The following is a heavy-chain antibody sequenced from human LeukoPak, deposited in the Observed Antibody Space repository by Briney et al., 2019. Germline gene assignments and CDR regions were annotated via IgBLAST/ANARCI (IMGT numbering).Heavy chain of an antibody. CDR1: GYTLTELS. J-gene: IGHJ4*02. Sequence: ASVKVSCKVSGYTLTELSMHWVRQAPGNGLEWTGGFDPEDGETIYAQKFQGRVTMTEDTSTDTAYMELSSLRSEDTAVYYCATVYYGSGPGDYWGQGTLVTVSS. V-gene: IGHV1-24*01. CDR3: ATVYYGSGPGDY. CDR2: FDPEDGET. D-gene: IGHD3-10*01.